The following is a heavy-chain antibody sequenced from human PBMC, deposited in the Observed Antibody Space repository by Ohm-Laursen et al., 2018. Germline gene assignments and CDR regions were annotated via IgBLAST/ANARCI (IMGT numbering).Heavy chain of an antibody. CDR2: IYYIGST. Sequence: SETLSLTCTVSGGSISSYYWSWIRQPPGKGLEWIGYIYYIGSTNYNPSLKSRVTISIDTSKNQFSLKLTSVTAADTAVYYCARDPGTNWFDPWGQGTLVTVSS. D-gene: IGHD1-1*01. V-gene: IGHV4-59*01. CDR1: GGSISSYY. CDR3: ARDPGTNWFDP. J-gene: IGHJ5*02.